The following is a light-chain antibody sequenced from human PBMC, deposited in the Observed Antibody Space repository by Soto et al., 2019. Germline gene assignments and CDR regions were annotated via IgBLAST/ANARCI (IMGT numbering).Light chain of an antibody. V-gene: IGLV2-8*01. CDR3: SSYAGSNNFV. CDR2: EVT. Sequence: QSALTQPRSVSGSPGQSVTISCTGTTSDLGSYDYVSWYQQHPGRAPKLVIYEVTKRPSGVPDRFSGSKSGNTASLTVSGLQAEDEADYYCSSYAGSNNFVFGTGTKLTVL. J-gene: IGLJ1*01. CDR1: TSDLGSYDY.